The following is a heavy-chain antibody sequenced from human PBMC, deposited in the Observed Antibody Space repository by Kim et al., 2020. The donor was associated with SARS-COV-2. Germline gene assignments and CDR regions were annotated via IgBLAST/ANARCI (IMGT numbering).Heavy chain of an antibody. CDR1: GFTFRSYC. J-gene: IGHJ6*01. V-gene: IGHV3-7*01. Sequence: GGSLRLSCAASGFTFRSYCMSWARQAPGKGLEWVANIKQDGSEKYYVDSVKGRFTISRDNARNSLFLQMNSLRGEDTAVYFCARGSIVAGYAIEHYYYG. CDR2: IKQDGSEK. CDR3: ARGSIVAGYAIEHYYYG. D-gene: IGHD5-12*01.